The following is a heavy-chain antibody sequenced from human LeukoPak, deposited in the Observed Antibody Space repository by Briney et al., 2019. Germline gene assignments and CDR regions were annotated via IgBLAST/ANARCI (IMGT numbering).Heavy chain of an antibody. D-gene: IGHD2/OR15-2a*01. CDR1: GFTFGNYA. CDR2: IDGSGYIT. Sequence: PGGSLRLSCAASGFTFGNYAMNWVRQAPGKGLEWVSAIDGSGYITYYADSVKGRFTISRDNSKDTLSLQMNSLRAEDTAVYYCARVSRGRQNFDYWGQGTLVTVSS. J-gene: IGHJ4*02. CDR3: ARVSRGRQNFDY. V-gene: IGHV3-23*01.